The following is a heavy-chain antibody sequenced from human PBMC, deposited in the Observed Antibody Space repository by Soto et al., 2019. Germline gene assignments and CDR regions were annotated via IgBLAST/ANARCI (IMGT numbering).Heavy chain of an antibody. J-gene: IGHJ6*02. Sequence: QVQLVQSGAEVKKPGASVKVSCKASGYTFTSYGISWVRQAPGQGLEWMGWISAYNGNTNYAQKLQGRVTMTTDTSTSTAYMELMSLRSDDTAVYYCARDILWSGYYTVSVYYYYYGMDVWGQGTTVTVSS. D-gene: IGHD3-3*01. CDR3: ARDILWSGYYTVSVYYYYYGMDV. CDR1: GYTFTSYG. CDR2: ISAYNGNT. V-gene: IGHV1-18*04.